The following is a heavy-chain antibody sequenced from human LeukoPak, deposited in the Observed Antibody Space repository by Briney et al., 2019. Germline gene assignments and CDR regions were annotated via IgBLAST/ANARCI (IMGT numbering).Heavy chain of an antibody. D-gene: IGHD3-10*01. Sequence: SVKVSCKASGGTFSSYAISWVRQAPGQGLEWMGRIIPILGIANYAQKFQGRATITADKSTSTAYMELSSLRSEDTAVYYCARVPYGSGSYYNSGPFDYWGQGTLVTVSS. V-gene: IGHV1-69*04. CDR3: ARVPYGSGSYYNSGPFDY. CDR1: GGTFSSYA. CDR2: IIPILGIA. J-gene: IGHJ4*02.